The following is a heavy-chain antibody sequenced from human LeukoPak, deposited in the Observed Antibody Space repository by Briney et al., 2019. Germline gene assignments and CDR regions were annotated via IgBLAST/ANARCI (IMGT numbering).Heavy chain of an antibody. CDR1: GFTFSSYS. Sequence: GGSLRLSCAASGFTFSSYSMNWVRQAPGKGLERVSYISSSSSTIYYADSVKGRFTISRDNAKNSLYLQMNSLRAEDTAVYYCARGVVVVVAATYNWFDPWGQGTLVTVSS. J-gene: IGHJ5*02. CDR2: ISSSSSTI. V-gene: IGHV3-48*01. CDR3: ARGVVVVVAATYNWFDP. D-gene: IGHD2-15*01.